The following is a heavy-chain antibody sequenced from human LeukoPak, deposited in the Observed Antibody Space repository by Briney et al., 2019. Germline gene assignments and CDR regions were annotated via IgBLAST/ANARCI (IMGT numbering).Heavy chain of an antibody. CDR3: ARMTYDGSGPNPNWFDP. CDR1: GYSFTSYD. J-gene: IGHJ5*02. V-gene: IGHV1-8*01. CDR2: MNPNRGYT. Sequence: VASGKVSCKASGYSFTSYDINWVRQATAQGIEWMGRMNPNRGYTGYAQRFQGRITMTRNTSISTVYMELSSLRFEDTAIYYCARMTYDGSGPNPNWFDPWGQGTLVTVYS. D-gene: IGHD3-22*01.